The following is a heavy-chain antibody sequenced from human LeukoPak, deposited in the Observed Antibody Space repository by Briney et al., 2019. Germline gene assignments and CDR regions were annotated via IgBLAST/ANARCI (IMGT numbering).Heavy chain of an antibody. J-gene: IGHJ4*02. Sequence: PSETLSLTCPVSGGSFSSFYWSWIRQPPGKGLECIGYIYYSGSPNYNPYLKSRVTISVDTSKNQFSLKLSSVTAADTAVYYCARWPNCSSTSCPLDYWGQGTLVTVSS. CDR1: GGSFSSFY. CDR3: ARWPNCSSTSCPLDY. CDR2: IYYSGSP. V-gene: IGHV4-59*01. D-gene: IGHD2-2*01.